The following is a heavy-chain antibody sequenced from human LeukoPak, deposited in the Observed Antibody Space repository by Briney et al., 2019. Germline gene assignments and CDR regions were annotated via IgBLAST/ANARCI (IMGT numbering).Heavy chain of an antibody. CDR3: ARDGPPGDSSGYYPEYFQH. D-gene: IGHD3-22*01. CDR2: ISSSSSYI. CDR1: GFTFSSYS. Sequence: GGSLRLSCAASGFTFSSYSMNWVRQAPGKGLEWVSSISSSSSYIYYADSVKGRFTISRDNAKNSLYLQMNSLRAEDTALYHCARDGPPGDSSGYYPEYFQHWGQGTLVTVSS. J-gene: IGHJ1*01. V-gene: IGHV3-21*04.